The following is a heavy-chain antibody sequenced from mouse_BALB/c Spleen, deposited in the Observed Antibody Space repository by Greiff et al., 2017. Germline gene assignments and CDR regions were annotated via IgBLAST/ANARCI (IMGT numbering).Heavy chain of an antibody. Sequence: QVQLQQSAAELARPGASVKMSCKASGYTFTSYTMHWVKQRPGQGLEWIGYINPSSGYTEYNQKFKDKTTLTADKSSSTAYMQLSSLTSEDSAVYYCARGQRGLRTAMDYWGQGTSVTVSS. V-gene: IGHV1-4*02. J-gene: IGHJ4*01. CDR1: GYTFTSYT. CDR3: ARGQRGLRTAMDY. D-gene: IGHD3-1*01. CDR2: INPSSGYT.